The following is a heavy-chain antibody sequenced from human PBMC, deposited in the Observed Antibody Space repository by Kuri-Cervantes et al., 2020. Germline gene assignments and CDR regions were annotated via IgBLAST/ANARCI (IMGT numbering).Heavy chain of an antibody. CDR2: ISTRSSYI. J-gene: IGHJ3*01. CDR1: GFTFSSYG. V-gene: IGHV3-21*04. CDR3: ANEAFDV. Sequence: GESLKISCAASGFTFSSYGMNWVRQAPGKGLEWVSSISTRSSYIYYADSVKGRFTISRDNSKNTLYLQMNSLTAEDTAVYYCANEAFDVWGQETLVTVSS.